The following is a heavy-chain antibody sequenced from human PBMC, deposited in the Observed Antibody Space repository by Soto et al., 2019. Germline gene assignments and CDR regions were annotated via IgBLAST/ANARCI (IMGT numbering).Heavy chain of an antibody. D-gene: IGHD6-19*01. J-gene: IGHJ4*02. V-gene: IGHV3-9*01. CDR3: ATGVSITVAGTIDN. CDR2: ISWNSGSI. CDR1: GFTFDDYA. Sequence: EVQLVESGGGLVQPGRSLRLSCAASGFTFDDYAMHWVRQAPGKGLEWVSGISWNSGSIGYADSVKGRLTISRDNSKNSLYLQMNSLRAEDTALYFCATGVSITVAGTIDNWGQGTLVTVSS.